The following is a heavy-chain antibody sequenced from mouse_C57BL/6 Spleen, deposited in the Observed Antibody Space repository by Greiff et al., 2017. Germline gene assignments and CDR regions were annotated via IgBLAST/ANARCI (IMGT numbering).Heavy chain of an antibody. CDR3: ARRDYSNVFFDY. J-gene: IGHJ2*01. Sequence: QVQLQQPGAELVRPGSSVKLSCKASGYTFTSYWMHWVKQRPIQGLEWIGNIDPSDSETHYNQKFKDKATLTVDKSSSTAYMQLSSLTSEDSAVYYCARRDYSNVFFDYWGQGTTLTVSS. D-gene: IGHD2-5*01. CDR1: GYTFTSYW. V-gene: IGHV1-52*01. CDR2: IDPSDSET.